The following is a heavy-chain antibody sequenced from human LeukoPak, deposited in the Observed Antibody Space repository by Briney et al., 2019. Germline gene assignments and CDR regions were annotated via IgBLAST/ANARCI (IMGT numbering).Heavy chain of an antibody. Sequence: GASVKVSCKASGYTFTSYDINWVRQATGQGLEWMGWMNPNSGNTGYAQKFQGRVTMTRNTSISTAYMELSSLRSEDTAVYYCARAHIVVVPAGEGDIYYGMDVWGQGTTVTVSS. D-gene: IGHD2-2*01. V-gene: IGHV1-8*01. J-gene: IGHJ6*02. CDR2: MNPNSGNT. CDR1: GYTFTSYD. CDR3: ARAHIVVVPAGEGDIYYGMDV.